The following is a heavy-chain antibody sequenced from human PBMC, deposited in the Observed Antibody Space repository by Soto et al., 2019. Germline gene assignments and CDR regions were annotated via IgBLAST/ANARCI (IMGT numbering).Heavy chain of an antibody. CDR3: ATGEEQQLVIY. J-gene: IGHJ4*02. CDR1: GGTFSSYA. CDR2: IIPIFGTA. Sequence: SVKVSCKASGGTFSSYAISWVRQAPGQGLEWMGGIIPIFGTANYAQKFQGRVTITADESTSTAYMELSSLRSEDAAVYYCATGEEQQLVIYWGQGTLVTVSS. V-gene: IGHV1-69*13. D-gene: IGHD6-13*01.